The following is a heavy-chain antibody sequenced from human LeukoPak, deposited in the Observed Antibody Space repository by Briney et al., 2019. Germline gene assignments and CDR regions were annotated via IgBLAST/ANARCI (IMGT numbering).Heavy chain of an antibody. D-gene: IGHD1-26*01. Sequence: WASVTVSCKASGYTFTVYYIHWVRQAPGQGLEWMGWINPNSGGTNYAQKFQGRVTMTRDTSISTAYMDLSRLRSDDTAVYYCARGSIVGATFDYFDYWGQGTLVTVSS. CDR1: GYTFTVYY. CDR2: INPNSGGT. V-gene: IGHV1-2*02. CDR3: ARGSIVGATFDYFDY. J-gene: IGHJ4*02.